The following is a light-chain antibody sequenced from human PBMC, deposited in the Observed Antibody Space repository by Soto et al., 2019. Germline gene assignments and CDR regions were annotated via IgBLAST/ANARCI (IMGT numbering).Light chain of an antibody. CDR1: QDISTW. CDR2: GAS. CDR3: LQDINYPWT. J-gene: IGKJ1*01. V-gene: IGKV1-12*01. Sequence: DIQMTQSPSSVSASVGDRVTITCRASQDISTWLAWYQQKPGKPPKVLIYGASNLQSGVPPRFSGSGSGTDFTLAISSLQPEDSATYYCLQDINYPWTFGQGTKVDIK.